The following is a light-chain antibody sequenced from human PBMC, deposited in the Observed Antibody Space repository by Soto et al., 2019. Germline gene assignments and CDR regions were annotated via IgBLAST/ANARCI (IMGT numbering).Light chain of an antibody. CDR2: KAS. CDR1: QGISNY. V-gene: IGKV1-5*03. Sequence: DLQMTQSPSSLSASVGDRFTITCLAIQGISNYLAWYQQKPGKVPKLLIYKASTLKSGVPSRFRGSGSGTEFTLTISSLQPDDFETYYCQHYNSYSEAFGQGTKVDI. J-gene: IGKJ1*01. CDR3: QHYNSYSEA.